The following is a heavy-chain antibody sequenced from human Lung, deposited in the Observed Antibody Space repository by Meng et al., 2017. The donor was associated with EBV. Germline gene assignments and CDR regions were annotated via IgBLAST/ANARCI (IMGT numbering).Heavy chain of an antibody. CDR2: ISEDGTNK. V-gene: IGHV3-30-3*01. J-gene: IGHJ4*02. Sequence: VQVVVSGGGVVQPGKSLRLSCAASGFPFDSYALYWVRQFPGKGLEWVAVISEDGTNKYYGDSVKGRFTISRDNSKNTVYLQMDSLRTEDTAVYYCAKAYRIYSYGPTDYWGQGTLVTVSS. CDR3: AKAYRIYSYGPTDY. D-gene: IGHD5-18*01. CDR1: GFPFDSYA.